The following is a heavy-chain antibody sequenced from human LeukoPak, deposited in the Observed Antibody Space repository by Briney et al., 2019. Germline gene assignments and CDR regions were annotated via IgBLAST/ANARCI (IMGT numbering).Heavy chain of an antibody. CDR2: IYNSGIT. CDR1: GGSISGYY. D-gene: IGHD6-19*01. V-gene: IGHV4-59*08. Sequence: SETLSLTCTVSGGSISGYYWTWIRQLPGKGLEWIGYIYNSGITNYNPSLKSRVTVSVDTSKNQFSLKLSSVTAADTAVYYCARLVAVASTRYFDYWGQGTLVTVSS. J-gene: IGHJ4*02. CDR3: ARLVAVASTRYFDY.